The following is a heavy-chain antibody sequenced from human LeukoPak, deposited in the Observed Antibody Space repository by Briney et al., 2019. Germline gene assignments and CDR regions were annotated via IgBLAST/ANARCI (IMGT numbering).Heavy chain of an antibody. CDR3: AREGIMGATTDAFDI. V-gene: IGHV3-23*01. CDR2: ISGSGGST. D-gene: IGHD1-26*01. Sequence: PGGSLRLSCAASGFTFSSYAMSWVRQAPGKGLEWVSAISGSGGSTYCADSVKGRFTISRDNAKNTLYLQMNSLRAEDTAVYYCAREGIMGATTDAFDIWGQGTMVTVSS. CDR1: GFTFSSYA. J-gene: IGHJ3*02.